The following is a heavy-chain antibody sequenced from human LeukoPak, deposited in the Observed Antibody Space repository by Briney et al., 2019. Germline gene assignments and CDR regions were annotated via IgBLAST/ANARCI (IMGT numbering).Heavy chain of an antibody. CDR3: ARDRQLWFGELLSPFDY. D-gene: IGHD3-10*01. J-gene: IGHJ4*02. Sequence: KTGGSLRLSCAASGFTFSGYGMNWVRQAPGKGLEWVSSISSSSSYIYYADSVKGRFTISRDNAKNSLYLQMNSLRAEDTAVYYCARDRQLWFGELLSPFDYWGQGTLVTVSS. CDR1: GFTFSGYG. V-gene: IGHV3-21*01. CDR2: ISSSSSYI.